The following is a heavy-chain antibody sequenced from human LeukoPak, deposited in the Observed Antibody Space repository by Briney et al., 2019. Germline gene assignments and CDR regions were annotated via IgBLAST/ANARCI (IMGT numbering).Heavy chain of an antibody. D-gene: IGHD2-15*01. CDR2: ISSSGSYI. V-gene: IGHV3-21*01. Sequence: GGSLRLSCAASGFTFNTYSMNWVRQAPGKGLEWVSSISSSGSYIYYADSVKGRFTISRDNAKSSLYLQMNSLRAEDTAVYYCASRYCSGGSCYCDGYWGQGTLVTVSS. CDR3: ASRYCSGGSCYCDGY. J-gene: IGHJ4*02. CDR1: GFTFNTYS.